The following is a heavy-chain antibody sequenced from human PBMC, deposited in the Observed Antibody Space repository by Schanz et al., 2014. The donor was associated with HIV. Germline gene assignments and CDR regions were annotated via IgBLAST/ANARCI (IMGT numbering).Heavy chain of an antibody. CDR3: AKPEYESRGNSQSHFDY. D-gene: IGHD3-22*01. Sequence: EVQLLESGGGLEQPGGSLRLSCAASGFNFNNYAMTWVRQAPGKGLEWVSSISESGGRTYYADSVNGRFTISRDNSKNTLYLQMTTLRIDDTAVYYCAKPEYESRGNSQSHFDYWGQGTLVTVSS. CDR2: ISESGGRT. J-gene: IGHJ4*02. V-gene: IGHV3-23*01. CDR1: GFNFNNYA.